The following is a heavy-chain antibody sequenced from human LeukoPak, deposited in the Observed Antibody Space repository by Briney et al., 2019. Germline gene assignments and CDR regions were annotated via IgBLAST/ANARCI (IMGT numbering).Heavy chain of an antibody. J-gene: IGHJ6*02. Sequence: GGSLRLSCAASGFTFSSYAMHWVRQAPGKGLEWVAVISYDGSNKYYADSVKGRFTISRDNSKNTLYLQMNSLRAEDTAVYYCPRGVYSSGWYPYYYYGMDVWGQGTTVTVSS. CDR3: PRGVYSSGWYPYYYYGMDV. CDR2: ISYDGSNK. CDR1: GFTFSSYA. V-gene: IGHV3-30-3*01. D-gene: IGHD6-19*01.